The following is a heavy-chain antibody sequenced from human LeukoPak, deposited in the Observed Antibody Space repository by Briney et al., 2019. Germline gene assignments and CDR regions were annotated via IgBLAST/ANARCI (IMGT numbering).Heavy chain of an antibody. CDR3: AKASELARGDDAFDI. CDR2: ISGSGGST. D-gene: IGHD1-26*01. CDR1: TFTFSNYA. Sequence: GGSLRLSCAASTFTFSNYAMSWVRQAPGKGLEWVSDISGSGGSTHYADSVKGRFTVSRDNSENTLYLQMNSLRAEDTAVYYCAKASELARGDDAFDIWGQGTMVTVSS. J-gene: IGHJ3*02. V-gene: IGHV3-23*01.